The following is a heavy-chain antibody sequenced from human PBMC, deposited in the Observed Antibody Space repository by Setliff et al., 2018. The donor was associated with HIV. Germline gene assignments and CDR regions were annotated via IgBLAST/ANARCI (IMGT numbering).Heavy chain of an antibody. Sequence: GGSLRLSCAASGFTFSSHWMSWIRQAPGKGLEWVASIKQDGSEKYFVDSVKGRFTISRDNAKDSMFLQMNSLRGEDTAVYYCARAAAYFNFWTGYHPHAFDIWGQGTMVTVSS. CDR1: GFTFSSHW. CDR2: IKQDGSEK. V-gene: IGHV3-7*01. CDR3: ARAAAYFNFWTGYHPHAFDI. D-gene: IGHD3-3*01. J-gene: IGHJ3*02.